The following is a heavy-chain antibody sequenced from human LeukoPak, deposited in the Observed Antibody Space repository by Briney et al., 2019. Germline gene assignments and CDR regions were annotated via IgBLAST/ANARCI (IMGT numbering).Heavy chain of an antibody. CDR2: IYHSGST. J-gene: IGHJ4*02. Sequence: SGTLSLTCAVSGGSISSSNWWSWVRQPPGKGLEWIGEIYHSGSTNYNPSLKSRVTIPVDKSKNQFSLKLSSVTAADTAVYYCARDRDGDYFDYWGQGTLVTVSS. CDR1: GGSISSSNW. CDR3: ARDRDGDYFDY. D-gene: IGHD4-17*01. V-gene: IGHV4-4*02.